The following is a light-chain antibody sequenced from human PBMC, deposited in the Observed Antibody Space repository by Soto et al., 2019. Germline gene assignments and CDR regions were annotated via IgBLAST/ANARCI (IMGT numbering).Light chain of an antibody. CDR3: QVWDSSSDHPNVV. CDR2: YDS. V-gene: IGLV3-21*04. CDR1: NIGSKS. Sequence: SYELTQPPSVSVAPGKTARITCGGNNIGSKSVHWYQQKPGQAPVLVIYYDSDRPSGIPERFSGSNSVNTATLTISRVEAGDEADYYCQVWDSSSDHPNVVFGGGTKVTVL. J-gene: IGLJ2*01.